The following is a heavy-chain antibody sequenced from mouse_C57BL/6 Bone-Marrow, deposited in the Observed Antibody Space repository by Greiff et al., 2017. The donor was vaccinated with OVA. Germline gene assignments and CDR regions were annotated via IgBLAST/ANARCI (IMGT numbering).Heavy chain of an antibody. Sequence: DVKLVESGGGLVQPGESLKLSCESNEYEFPSHDMSWVRKTPEKRLELVAAINSDGGSTYYPDTMERRFIISRDNTKKTLYLQMSSLRSEDTASYDCARQRRVRRDFDYWGQGTTLTVSS. CDR1: EYEFPSHD. CDR3: ARQRRVRRDFDY. J-gene: IGHJ2*01. D-gene: IGHD2-14*01. CDR2: INSDGGST. V-gene: IGHV5-2*01.